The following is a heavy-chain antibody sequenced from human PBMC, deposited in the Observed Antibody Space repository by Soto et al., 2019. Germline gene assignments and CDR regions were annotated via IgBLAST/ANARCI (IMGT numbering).Heavy chain of an antibody. CDR1: GYSISSGYY. CDR3: ARDGSLEQLARFDP. D-gene: IGHD6-6*01. CDR2: IYHSGST. J-gene: IGHJ5*02. Sequence: PSETLSLTCAVSGYSISSGYYWGWIRQPPGKGLEWIGSIYHSGSTYYNPSLKSRVTISVDTSKNQFSLKLSSVTAADTAVYYCARDGSLEQLARFDPWGQGTLVT. V-gene: IGHV4-38-2*02.